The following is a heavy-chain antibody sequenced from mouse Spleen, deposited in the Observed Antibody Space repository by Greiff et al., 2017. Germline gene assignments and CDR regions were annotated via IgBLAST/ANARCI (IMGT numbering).Heavy chain of an antibody. CDR2: INSNGGST. V-gene: IGHV5-6-3*01. D-gene: IGHD4-1*01. CDR1: GFTFSSYA. J-gene: IGHJ2*01. CDR3: ARENWDEDYFDY. Sequence: EVKLVESGGGLVKPGGSLKLSCAASGFTFSSYAMSWVRQTPEKRLEWVAAINSNGGSTYYPDTVKDRFTISRDNAKNTLYLQMSSLKSEDTAMYYCARENWDEDYFDYWGKGTTLTVSS.